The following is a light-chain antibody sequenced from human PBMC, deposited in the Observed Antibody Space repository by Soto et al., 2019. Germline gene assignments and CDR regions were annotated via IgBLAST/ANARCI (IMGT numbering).Light chain of an antibody. J-gene: IGKJ2*01. CDR1: QSVSVY. CDR2: DAS. Sequence: EIVLTQSPATLSLSPGERATLSCRASQSVSVYLAWYQQKPGQAPRLLISDASDRAAGVPVRFSGTGSGTDFTLTISSLEPEDFAVYYCQQRTNWSYTFGQGTKVDIK. V-gene: IGKV3-11*01. CDR3: QQRTNWSYT.